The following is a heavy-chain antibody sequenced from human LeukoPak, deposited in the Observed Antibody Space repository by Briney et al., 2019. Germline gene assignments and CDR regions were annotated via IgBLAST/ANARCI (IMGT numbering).Heavy chain of an antibody. Sequence: GGSLRLSCSASGFTFSDYSMNWVRQAPGKGLEWVSYISSSSATIYHADSVKGRFTISRDNAKNSLYLQMNSLRAEDTAVYYCAKDGAWLRFDDWGQGILVTVSS. CDR2: ISSSSATI. CDR3: AKDGAWLRFDD. D-gene: IGHD5-12*01. V-gene: IGHV3-48*01. J-gene: IGHJ4*02. CDR1: GFTFSDYS.